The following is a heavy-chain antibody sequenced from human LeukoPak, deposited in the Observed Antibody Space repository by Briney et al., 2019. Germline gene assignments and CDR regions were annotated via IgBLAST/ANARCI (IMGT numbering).Heavy chain of an antibody. Sequence: ASVKVSCKASGYTFTSNYIHWVRQAPGQGLEWMGMIYPRDGSTSYAQKFQGRVTVTRDTSTSTAYMELSSLRSEDTAVYYCAREPYGMDVWGQGTTVTVSS. J-gene: IGHJ6*02. CDR3: AREPYGMDV. CDR1: GYTFTSNY. CDR2: IYPRDGST. V-gene: IGHV1-46*01.